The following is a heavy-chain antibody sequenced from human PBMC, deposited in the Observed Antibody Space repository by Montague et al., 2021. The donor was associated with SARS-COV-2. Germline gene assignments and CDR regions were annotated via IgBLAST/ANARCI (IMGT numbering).Heavy chain of an antibody. D-gene: IGHD3-22*01. CDR2: INYGGGST. J-gene: IGHJ3*02. V-gene: IGHV3-20*04. CDR3: ARRYYYDSSGPVGTLDI. CDR1: RFNFGDYG. Sequence: SLRLSCAASRFNFGDYGMAWVRQVPGKGLEWVSGINYGGGSTGYADSVKGRFTISRDNAKNSLYLQMNSLRAEDTALYYCARRYYYDSSGPVGTLDIWGQGTMVTVSS.